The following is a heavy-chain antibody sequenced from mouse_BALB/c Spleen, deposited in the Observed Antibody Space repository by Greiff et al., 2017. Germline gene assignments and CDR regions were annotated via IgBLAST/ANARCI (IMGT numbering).Heavy chain of an antibody. J-gene: IGHJ2*01. CDR3: ARPDGYSHYFDY. D-gene: IGHD2-3*01. CDR2: ISSGGGST. V-gene: IGHV5-12-1*01. CDR1: GFAFSSYD. Sequence: EVQLVESGGGLVKPGGSLKLSCAASGFAFSSYDMSWVRQTPEKRLEWVAYISSGGGSTYYPDTVKGRFTISRDNAKNTLYLQMSSLKSEDTAMYYCARPDGYSHYFDYWGQGTTLTVSS.